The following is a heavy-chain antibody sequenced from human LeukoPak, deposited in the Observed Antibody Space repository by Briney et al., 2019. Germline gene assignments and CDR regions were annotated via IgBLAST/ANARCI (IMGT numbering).Heavy chain of an antibody. CDR3: ARLPPTAMTRNQGYFPY. Sequence: GESLTISCKASGYAFIDYWIAWVRQVPGKGLEWMGIIYPDDSDTRFSPSFEGQVIISADKPTTTVFLHWSSLKASDTAMYYCARLPPTAMTRNQGYFPYWGQGTVVTVSS. CDR2: IYPDDSDT. CDR1: GYAFIDYW. V-gene: IGHV5-51*04. J-gene: IGHJ1*01. D-gene: IGHD5-18*01.